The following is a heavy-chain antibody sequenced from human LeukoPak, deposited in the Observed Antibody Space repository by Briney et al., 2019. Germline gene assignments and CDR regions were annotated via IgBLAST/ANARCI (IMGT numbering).Heavy chain of an antibody. CDR3: ARHELPVAVTGTGYFDY. V-gene: IGHV4-59*08. D-gene: IGHD6-19*01. CDR2: IYYSGST. CDR1: GGSISSYY. J-gene: IGHJ4*02. Sequence: PSETLSLTCNVSGGSISSYYWSWIRQPPGKGLEWIGYIYYSGSTIYNPSLKSRVTISVDTSKNQFSLKLSSVTAADTAVYYCARHELPVAVTGTGYFDYWGQGTLVTVSS.